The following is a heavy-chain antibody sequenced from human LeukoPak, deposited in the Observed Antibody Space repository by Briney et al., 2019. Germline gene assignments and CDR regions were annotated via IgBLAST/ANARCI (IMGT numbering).Heavy chain of an antibody. CDR3: ARGSGPEDIVVVPAAIQYGMDV. V-gene: IGHV4-34*01. Sequence: SETLSLTCAVYGGSLSGYYWSWIRQPPGKGLEWIGEINHSGSTNYNPSLKSRVTISVDTSKNQFSLKLSSVTAADTAVYYCARGSGPEDIVVVPAAIQYGMDVWGQGTTVTVSS. CDR2: INHSGST. D-gene: IGHD2-2*01. CDR1: GGSLSGYY. J-gene: IGHJ6*02.